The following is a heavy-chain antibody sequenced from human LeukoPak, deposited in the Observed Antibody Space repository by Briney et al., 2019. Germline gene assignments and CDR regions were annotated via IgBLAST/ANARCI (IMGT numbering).Heavy chain of an antibody. Sequence: SETLSLTCAVYGGSFSGYYWSWIRQPPGKGLEWIGEINHSGSTNYNPSLKSRVTISVDTSKNQFSLKLSSVTAADTAVYYCAPLSSGWYYDYWGQGTLVTVSP. CDR2: INHSGST. CDR3: APLSSGWYYDY. CDR1: GGSFSGYY. J-gene: IGHJ4*02. V-gene: IGHV4-34*01. D-gene: IGHD6-19*01.